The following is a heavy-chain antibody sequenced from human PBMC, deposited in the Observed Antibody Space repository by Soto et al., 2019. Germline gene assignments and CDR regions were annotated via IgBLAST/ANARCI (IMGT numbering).Heavy chain of an antibody. CDR1: GGSISSGSYS. V-gene: IGHV4-30-2*01. Sequence: SETVSLTCAVSGGSISSGSYSWSWIRQPPGKGLKWIGYIYHSGTTYYNPSLKSRVTMSLDKSRNQFSLKLSSVTAADTAVYYCARARGYSGYESCANWFDTWGQGTLVTVSS. CDR2: IYHSGTT. J-gene: IGHJ5*02. CDR3: ARARGYSGYESCANWFDT. D-gene: IGHD5-12*01.